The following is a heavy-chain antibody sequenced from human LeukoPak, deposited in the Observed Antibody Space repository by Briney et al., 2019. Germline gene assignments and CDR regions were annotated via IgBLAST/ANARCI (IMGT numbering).Heavy chain of an antibody. V-gene: IGHV1-24*01. CDR1: GYTLTELS. D-gene: IGHD1-26*01. CDR3: AREWELQLGVFDY. CDR2: FDPEDGET. J-gene: IGHJ4*02. Sequence: ASVKVSCKVSGYTLTELSMHWVRQAPGKGLEWMGDFDPEDGETIYAQRFQGRVTITADESTSTAYMELSSLRSEDTAVYYCAREWELQLGVFDYWGQGTLVTVSS.